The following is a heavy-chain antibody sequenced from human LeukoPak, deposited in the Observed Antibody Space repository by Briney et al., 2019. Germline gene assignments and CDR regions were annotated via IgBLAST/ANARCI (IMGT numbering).Heavy chain of an antibody. V-gene: IGHV3-30*02. Sequence: GGSLRLSCAASGFTFSSYGMHWVRQAPGKGLEWVAFIRYDGSNKYYADSVKGRLTISRDNSKNTLYLQINSPRPEDTAIYFCAKPMTTVTTGSSSFDIWGRGTMVSVSS. D-gene: IGHD4-17*01. CDR1: GFTFSSYG. CDR2: IRYDGSNK. CDR3: AKPMTTVTTGSSSFDI. J-gene: IGHJ3*02.